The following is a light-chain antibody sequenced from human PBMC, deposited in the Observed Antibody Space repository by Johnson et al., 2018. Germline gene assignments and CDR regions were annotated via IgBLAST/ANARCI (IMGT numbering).Light chain of an antibody. J-gene: IGLJ1*01. V-gene: IGLV1-51*02. Sequence: QSVLTQPPSVSAAPGQKVTISCSGSSSNIGNNYVSWYQQLPGTAPKLLIYENNKRPSGIPDRFSGSKSGTSATLGITGLQTGVEADYDCGTWGSSLSAGNVFGNGNQGTV. CDR2: ENN. CDR1: SSNIGNNY. CDR3: GTWGSSLSAGNV.